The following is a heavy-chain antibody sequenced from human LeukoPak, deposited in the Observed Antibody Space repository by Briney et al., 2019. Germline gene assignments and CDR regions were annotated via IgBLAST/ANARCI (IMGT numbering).Heavy chain of an antibody. CDR3: ATASGGNRGLFDY. J-gene: IGHJ4*02. D-gene: IGHD3-10*01. Sequence: SETLSLTCTVSGGSISSSTNYWGWIRQPPGKGLEWIGNIYYRGSSYYNPSLKSRVTISVDTSKNQFSLKLSSVTAADTAVYYCATASGGNRGLFDYWGQGSLVTVSS. CDR1: GGSISSSTNY. CDR2: IYYRGSS. V-gene: IGHV4-39*01.